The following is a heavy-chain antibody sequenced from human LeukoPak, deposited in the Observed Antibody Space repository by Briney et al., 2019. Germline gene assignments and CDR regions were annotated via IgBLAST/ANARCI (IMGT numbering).Heavy chain of an antibody. CDR1: GFTFSSYG. CDR2: ISYDGSDQ. CDR3: AASSGSYHY. J-gene: IGHJ4*02. V-gene: IGHV3-30*03. Sequence: GGSLRLSCAASGFTFSSYGMHWVRQAPGKGLEWLAIISYDGSDQYYADSVKGRFTISRDNSKNTLSLQMNSLTAEDTAVYYCAASSGSYHYWGQGTLVIVSS. D-gene: IGHD3-10*01.